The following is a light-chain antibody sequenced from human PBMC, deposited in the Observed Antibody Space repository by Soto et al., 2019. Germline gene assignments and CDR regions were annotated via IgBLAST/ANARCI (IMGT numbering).Light chain of an antibody. V-gene: IGLV6-57*02. CDR3: QSYDRCSLYG. J-gene: IGLJ1*01. Sequence: NGMLTQPHSVSESPGKTVTISCTGSSGSVASNYVHWYQRRPGSDPTIVIYGDNQRPSGVPDRFSGSIDSSSNSASLTISRLKTEDEADYSCQSYDRCSLYGFGTGTKVTV. CDR1: SGSVASNY. CDR2: GDN.